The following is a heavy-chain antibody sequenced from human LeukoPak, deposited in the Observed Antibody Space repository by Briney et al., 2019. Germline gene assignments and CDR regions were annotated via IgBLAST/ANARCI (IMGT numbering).Heavy chain of an antibody. D-gene: IGHD2-2*01. Sequence: GGSLRLSCAASGFTVSSNYMSWVRQAPGKGLEWVSVIYSGGSTYYAGSVKGRFTISRDNSKNTLYLQMNSLRAEDTAVYYCARGLCSSTSCYWFDPWGQGTLVTVSS. CDR2: IYSGGST. CDR3: ARGLCSSTSCYWFDP. CDR1: GFTVSSNY. V-gene: IGHV3-53*01. J-gene: IGHJ5*02.